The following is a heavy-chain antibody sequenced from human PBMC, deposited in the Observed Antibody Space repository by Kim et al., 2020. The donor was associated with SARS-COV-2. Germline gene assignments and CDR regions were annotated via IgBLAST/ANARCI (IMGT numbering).Heavy chain of an antibody. CDR1: GFTFSSYS. CDR3: ARGEGATSNWFDP. V-gene: IGHV3-21*01. J-gene: IGHJ5*02. CDR2: ISSSSSYI. Sequence: GGSLRLSCAASGFTFSSYSMNWVRQAPGKGLEWVSSISSSSSYIYYADSVKGRFTISRDNAKNSLYLQMNSLRAEDTAVYYCARGEGATSNWFDPWGQGTLVTVSS.